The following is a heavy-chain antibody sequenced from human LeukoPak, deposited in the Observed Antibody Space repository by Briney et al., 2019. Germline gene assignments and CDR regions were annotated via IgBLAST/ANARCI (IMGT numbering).Heavy chain of an antibody. V-gene: IGHV3-7*01. CDR1: GFTFSDYY. CDR3: ARDTPLVELDYYYMDV. D-gene: IGHD2-8*02. CDR2: IKQDGSEK. J-gene: IGHJ6*03. Sequence: GGSLRLSCAASGFTFSDYYMSWIRQAPGKGLEWVANIKQDGSEKYYVDSVKGRFTISRDNAKNSLYLQMNSLRAEDTAVYYCARDTPLVELDYYYMDVWGKGTTVTVSS.